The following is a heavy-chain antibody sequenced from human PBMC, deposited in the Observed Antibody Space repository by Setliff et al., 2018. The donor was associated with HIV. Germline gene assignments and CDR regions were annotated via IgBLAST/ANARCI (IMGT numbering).Heavy chain of an antibody. V-gene: IGHV3-11*04. J-gene: IGHJ4*02. CDR2: ISSSGSIT. CDR3: AIIRETGSPY. D-gene: IGHD3-9*01. CDR1: GFTFSDYY. Sequence: PGGSLRLSCTASGFTFSDYYMSWIRQSPGKGLEWISYISSSGSITHYGDSVRGRFTASRDNAESSLFLQMNNLSVEDTAVYYCAIIRETGSPYWGQGTLVTVSS.